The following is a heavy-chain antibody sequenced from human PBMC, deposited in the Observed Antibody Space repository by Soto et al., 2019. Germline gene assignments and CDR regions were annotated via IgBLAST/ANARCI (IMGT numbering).Heavy chain of an antibody. Sequence: PGGSLRLSCAASGFTFSSFGMNWVSQAQGKGLEWVSSISSSSSYIDYVDSVKGRFTISRDNTANSLYLRMNSLRAEDTAVYYCAPHLFDGRGDHWGQGTLVTVSS. CDR3: APHLFDGRGDH. CDR2: ISSSSSYI. CDR1: GFTFSSFG. J-gene: IGHJ4*02. V-gene: IGHV3-21*01. D-gene: IGHD2-21*01.